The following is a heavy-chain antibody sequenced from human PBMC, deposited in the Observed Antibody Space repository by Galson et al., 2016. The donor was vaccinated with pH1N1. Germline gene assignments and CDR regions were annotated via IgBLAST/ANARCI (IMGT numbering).Heavy chain of an antibody. D-gene: IGHD3-16*01. CDR3: ASDQGLGYFDY. CDR1: GGSVMSYY. CDR2: ISYSGFT. J-gene: IGHJ4*02. V-gene: IGHV4-59*02. Sequence: ETLSLTCTVSGGSVMSYYWGWIRQPPGKSLEWIAFISYSGFTNQNPSLKNRVTMSVDTSKNQVSLKLSSVTTADTAVYYCASDQGLGYFDYWGQGTLVTVSS.